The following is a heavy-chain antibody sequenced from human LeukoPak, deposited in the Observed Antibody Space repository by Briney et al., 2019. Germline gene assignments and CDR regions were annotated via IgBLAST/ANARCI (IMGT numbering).Heavy chain of an antibody. CDR1: EFTFSTYW. CDR2: INQDGSDK. V-gene: IGHV3-7*01. J-gene: IGHJ3*02. D-gene: IGHD3-3*02. Sequence: GGSLRLSCVASEFTFSTYWMSWVRQAPGKGLEWEANINQDGSDKYYVDSVKGRLTISRDNAKKSLYLQMNSLRVEDTAVYYCASDPFTISAYDAFNIWGQGTVVTVSS. CDR3: ASDPFTISAYDAFNI.